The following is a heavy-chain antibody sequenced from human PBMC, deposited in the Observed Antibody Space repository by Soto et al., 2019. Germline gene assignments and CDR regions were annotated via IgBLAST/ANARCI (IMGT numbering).Heavy chain of an antibody. CDR1: GFTFSSYA. Sequence: GGSLRLSCAASGFTFSSYAMSWVRQAPGKGLEWVSAISGSGGSTYYADSVKGRFTISRDNSKNTLYLQMNSLRAEDTAVYYGAKDPGAVLGIYACDIWGQGTMVTGSS. V-gene: IGHV3-23*01. D-gene: IGHD1-26*01. CDR2: ISGSGGST. CDR3: AKDPGAVLGIYACDI. J-gene: IGHJ3*02.